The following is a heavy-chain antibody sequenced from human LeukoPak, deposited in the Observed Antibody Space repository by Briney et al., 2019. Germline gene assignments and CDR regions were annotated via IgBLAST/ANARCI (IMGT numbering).Heavy chain of an antibody. CDR2: MNPNSGNT. D-gene: IGHD2-15*01. V-gene: IGHV1-8*01. CDR3: VRGRTRMRGGAHNWFDP. J-gene: IGHJ5*02. CDR1: GYTFTSYD. Sequence: ASVKVSCKASGYTFTSYDINWVRQATGQGLEWMGWMNPNSGNTGYAQKFQGRVTMTRNTSISTAYMELSSLRSEDTAVYYCVRGRTRMRGGAHNWFDPWGQGTLVTVSS.